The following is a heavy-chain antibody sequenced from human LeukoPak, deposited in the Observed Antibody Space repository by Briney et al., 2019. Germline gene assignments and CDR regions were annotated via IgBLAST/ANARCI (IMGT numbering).Heavy chain of an antibody. CDR2: INPNSGGT. Sequence: ASVKVSCKASGYTFTVYYMHWVRQAPGQGLEWMGWINPNSGGTNYAQKFQGRVTMTRDTSISTAYMELSRLRSDDTAVYYCARPLDSSNWYFDYWGQGTLVTVSS. J-gene: IGHJ4*02. D-gene: IGHD6-13*01. CDR3: ARPLDSSNWYFDY. CDR1: GYTFTVYY. V-gene: IGHV1-2*02.